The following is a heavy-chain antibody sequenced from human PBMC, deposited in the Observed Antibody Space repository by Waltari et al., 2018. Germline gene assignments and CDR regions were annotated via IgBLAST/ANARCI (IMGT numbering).Heavy chain of an antibody. J-gene: IGHJ4*02. Sequence: EVQLLESGGGLVQPGGSLRLSCAASGFTFSSYAMSWVRQAPGKGREWVSAISGSGGSTYYADSGKGRFTISRDKSKNTLCLQMNSLRTEDTAVYYCAKCRASITGTIPAPCDYWGQGTLVTVSS. D-gene: IGHD1-7*01. CDR1: GFTFSSYA. V-gene: IGHV3-23*01. CDR2: ISGSGGST. CDR3: AKCRASITGTIPAPCDY.